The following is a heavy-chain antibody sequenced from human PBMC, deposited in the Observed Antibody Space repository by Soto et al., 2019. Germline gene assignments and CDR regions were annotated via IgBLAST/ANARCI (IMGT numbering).Heavy chain of an antibody. CDR1: GGSISSSSYY. CDR2: IFYSGST. CDR3: ARRFDGVDFWSGYYRKADYGMDV. D-gene: IGHD3-3*01. J-gene: IGHJ6*02. V-gene: IGHV4-39*01. Sequence: SETLSLTCTVSGGSISSSSYYWGWIRQPPGKGLEWIGSIFYSGSTYYNPSLKSRVTISVDTSKNQFSLKLSSVTAADTAVYYCARRFDGVDFWSGYYRKADYGMDVWGQGTTVTVSS.